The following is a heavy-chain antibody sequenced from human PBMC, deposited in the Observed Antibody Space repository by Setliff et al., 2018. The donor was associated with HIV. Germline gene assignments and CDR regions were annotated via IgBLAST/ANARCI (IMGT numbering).Heavy chain of an antibody. CDR1: GDSISSYY. V-gene: IGHV4-59*01. CDR2: IFISGIT. Sequence: SETLSLTCTVSGDSISSYYWTWIRQPPGKGLEWIGYIFISGITNYNPSLKIRVTISVDTSKNQFSLKLSSVTAADTAVYYCSRGPPGYSSGWYYGSLGYMDVWGKGTTVTVSS. J-gene: IGHJ6*03. D-gene: IGHD6-19*01. CDR3: SRGPPGYSSGWYYGSLGYMDV.